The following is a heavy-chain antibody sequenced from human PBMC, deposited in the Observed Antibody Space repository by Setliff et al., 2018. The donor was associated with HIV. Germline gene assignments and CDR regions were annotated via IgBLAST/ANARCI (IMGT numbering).Heavy chain of an antibody. D-gene: IGHD3-9*01. V-gene: IGHV4-61*02. J-gene: IGHJ6*03. CDR3: ASHQHNFTGYYYYYYYMAV. Sequence: SETLSLTCTVSGASINSGTYYWSWIRQPAGKGLQWIGRIYTSGSTYYSPSLKSRVTISLDTSKNQFSLRLSSVTAADTAVFYCASHQHNFTGYYYYYYYMAVWGRGTMVTVSS. CDR2: IYTSGST. CDR1: GASINSGTYY.